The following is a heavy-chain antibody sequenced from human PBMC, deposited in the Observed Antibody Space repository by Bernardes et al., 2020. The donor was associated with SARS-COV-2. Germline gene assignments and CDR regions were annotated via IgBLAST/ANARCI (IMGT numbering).Heavy chain of an antibody. Sequence: GGSLRLSRAASEFTFSSYAMTWVRQAPGKGLEWVSAIRGSGRSTFYADSVKGRFSISRDNSKNTLYLQMNSLSAEDTAVYYCAKLGAVASLANFDYWGQGTLVTVSS. D-gene: IGHD6-19*01. V-gene: IGHV3-23*01. CDR1: EFTFSSYA. CDR3: AKLGAVASLANFDY. CDR2: IRGSGRST. J-gene: IGHJ4*02.